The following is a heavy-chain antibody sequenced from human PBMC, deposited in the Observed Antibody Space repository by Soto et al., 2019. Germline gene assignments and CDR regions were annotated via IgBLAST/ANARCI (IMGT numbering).Heavy chain of an antibody. Sequence: SQTLSLTCSVSGGAISTGDYYWSCLRQPPGKGLGLIGYIYYSGSTHYNPSLQSRSSISVDRSKNEFSLRLSSVTAADTAVYYCARMVGHPYCATDVSCKAPTVT. V-gene: IGHV4-30-4*01. CDR1: GGAISTGDYY. CDR3: ARMVGHPYCATDV. J-gene: IGHJ6*03. D-gene: IGHD2-15*01. CDR2: IYYSGST.